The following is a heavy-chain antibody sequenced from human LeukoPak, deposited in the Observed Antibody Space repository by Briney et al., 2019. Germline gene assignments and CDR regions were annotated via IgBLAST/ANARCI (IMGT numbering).Heavy chain of an antibody. J-gene: IGHJ5*02. Sequence: SETLSLTCAVYGGSFSGYYWSWIRQPPGKGLEWIGEINHSGSTNYNPSLKSRVTISVDTSKNQFSLKPSSVTAADTAVYYCARGGLSGSYSWGQGTLVTVSS. CDR3: ARGGLSGSYS. CDR1: GGSFSGYY. D-gene: IGHD3-10*01. CDR2: INHSGST. V-gene: IGHV4-34*01.